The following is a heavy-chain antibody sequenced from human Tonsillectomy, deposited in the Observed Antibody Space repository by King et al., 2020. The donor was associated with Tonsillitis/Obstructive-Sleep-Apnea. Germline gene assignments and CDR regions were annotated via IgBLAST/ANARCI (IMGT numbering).Heavy chain of an antibody. CDR1: GYTFTSYG. CDR2: ISAYNGNT. Sequence: QVQLVESGAEVKKPGASVKVSCKASGYTFTSYGITWVRQAPGQGLEWMGWISAYNGNTNYAQKLQGRVTMTTDTSTSTAYMELRSLRSDDTAVYYCARDQRPDDSSTLVLSYNWFDPWGQGTLVTVSS. V-gene: IGHV1-18*01. CDR3: ARDQRPDDSSTLVLSYNWFDP. J-gene: IGHJ5*02. D-gene: IGHD3-22*01.